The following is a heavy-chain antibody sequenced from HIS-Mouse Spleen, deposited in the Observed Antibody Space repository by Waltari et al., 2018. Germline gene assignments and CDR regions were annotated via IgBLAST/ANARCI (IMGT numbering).Heavy chain of an antibody. V-gene: IGHV4-39*07. CDR3: AREIPYSSSWYDWYFDL. CDR1: GGSIISSSYY. D-gene: IGHD6-13*01. CDR2: LYYSRRP. Sequence: QLQLQESGPGLVKPSETLSLTCTVSGGSIISSSYYWCWIRQPPGKGLECIGGLYYSRRPYYNPSLKSRVTISVDTSQNPFSLKLSSVTAADTAVYYCAREIPYSSSWYDWYFDLWGRGTLVTVSS. J-gene: IGHJ2*01.